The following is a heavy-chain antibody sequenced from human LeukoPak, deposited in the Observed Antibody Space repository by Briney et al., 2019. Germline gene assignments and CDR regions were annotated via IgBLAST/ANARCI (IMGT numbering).Heavy chain of an antibody. J-gene: IGHJ6*02. V-gene: IGHV3-7*01. D-gene: IGHD2-15*01. CDR1: GFTFSSYW. CDR2: IKQDGSEK. CDR3: ARWGYCSGGSCYLMPYYYYGMDV. Sequence: GGSLRLSWAASGFTFSSYWMSWVRQAPGKGLEWVANIKQDGSEKYYVDSVKGRFTISRDNAKNSLYLQMNSLRAEDTAVYYCARWGYCSGGSCYLMPYYYYGMDVWGQGTTVTVSS.